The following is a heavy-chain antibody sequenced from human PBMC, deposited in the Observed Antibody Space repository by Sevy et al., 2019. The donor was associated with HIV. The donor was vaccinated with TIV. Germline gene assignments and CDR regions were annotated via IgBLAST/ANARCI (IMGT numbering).Heavy chain of an antibody. CDR3: AREGCTKPHDY. D-gene: IGHD2-2*01. J-gene: IGHJ4*02. CDR1: GFTFSKYS. Sequence: GGSLRLSCAASGFTFSKYSMSWVRQPPGKGLEWVSILSFGCGEINYADSVKGRFTISRDNSKNTVYLQMNNLRPEDTAVYYCAREGCTKPHDYWGQGTLVTVSS. V-gene: IGHV3-23*01. CDR2: LSFGCGEI.